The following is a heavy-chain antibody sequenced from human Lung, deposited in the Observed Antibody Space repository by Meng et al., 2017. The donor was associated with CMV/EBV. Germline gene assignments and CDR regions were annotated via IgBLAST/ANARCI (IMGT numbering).Heavy chain of an antibody. V-gene: IGHV4-34*01. Sequence: AETLSLXFALYGGSFSGYYWSGIRQPPGKGLEWIGEINHSGSTNHNPSLKSRVTISVDTSKTQFSLELCSVTAAETAVYYCARGGYCSSTSSYAGRPVDYWGQGTLVTVSS. CDR2: INHSGST. CDR3: ARGGYCSSTSSYAGRPVDY. D-gene: IGHD2-2*01. CDR1: GGSFSGYY. J-gene: IGHJ4*02.